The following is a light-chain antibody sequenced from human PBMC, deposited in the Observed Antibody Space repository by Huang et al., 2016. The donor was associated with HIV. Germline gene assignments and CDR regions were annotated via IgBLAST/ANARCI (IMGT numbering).Light chain of an antibody. V-gene: IGKV3-15*01. J-gene: IGKJ1*01. CDR1: QSVTRN. Sequence: EIVMTQSPATLSVSPGERATLSCRASQSVTRNLAWYQQKPGQAPGLLIYGASTRATGSPARCSGSGSGTEFTLTISSLQSEDFAVYYCQQYNYWPQTFGQGTKVEIK. CDR3: QQYNYWPQT. CDR2: GAS.